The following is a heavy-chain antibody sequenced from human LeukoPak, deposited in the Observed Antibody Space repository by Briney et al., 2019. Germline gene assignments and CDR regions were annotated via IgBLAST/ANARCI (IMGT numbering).Heavy chain of an antibody. V-gene: IGHV4-31*03. D-gene: IGHD1-26*01. Sequence: ASQTLSLTCTVSGGSISSGGYYWSWIRQHPGKGLEWIGYIYYSGSTYYNPSLKSRVTISVDTSKNQFSLKLSSVTAADTAVYYCARVVGGPQELYYYYMDVWGKGTTVTVSS. CDR2: IYYSGST. CDR1: GGSISSGGYY. J-gene: IGHJ6*03. CDR3: ARVVGGPQELYYYYMDV.